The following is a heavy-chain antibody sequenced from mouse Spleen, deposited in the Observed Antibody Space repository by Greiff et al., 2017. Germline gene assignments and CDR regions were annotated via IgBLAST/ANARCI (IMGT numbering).Heavy chain of an antibody. Sequence: EVKLVESGGGLVQPGGSLRLSCATSGFTFTDYYMSWVRQPPGKALEWLGFIRNKANGYTTEYSASVKGRFTISRDNSQSILYLQMNTLRAEDSATYYCARDTGYGYAMDYWGQGTSVTVSS. CDR2: IRNKANGYTT. D-gene: IGHD2-14*01. V-gene: IGHV7-3*02. CDR3: ARDTGYGYAMDY. CDR1: GFTFTDYY. J-gene: IGHJ4*01.